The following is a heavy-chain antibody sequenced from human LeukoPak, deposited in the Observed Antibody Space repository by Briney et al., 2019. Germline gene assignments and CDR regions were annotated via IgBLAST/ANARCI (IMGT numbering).Heavy chain of an antibody. CDR1: GFTFSSYW. CDR3: GRTRYSGSYQDY. CDR2: INSDGSST. Sequence: PGGSLRLSCAASGFTFSSYWMHWVRQAPGKGLVWVSRINSDGSSTSYADSVKGRFTISRDNSKNTLYLQMNSLRAEDTAVYYCGRTRYSGSYQDYWGLGTLVTVSS. V-gene: IGHV3-74*01. J-gene: IGHJ4*02. D-gene: IGHD1-26*01.